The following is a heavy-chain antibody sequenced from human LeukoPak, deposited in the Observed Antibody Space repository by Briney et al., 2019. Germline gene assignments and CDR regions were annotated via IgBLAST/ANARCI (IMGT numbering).Heavy chain of an antibody. V-gene: IGHV4-39*01. CDR2: IYYSGT. J-gene: IGHJ4*02. Sequence: PSETLSLTCTFSGVSISSDGYYWGGVRQPPGKGLEWIGTIYYSGTYYNPSLKSRVTVSVDTSKNQFSLKLSSVTAADTAVYYCARIGGTRVFGDYWGQGILVTVSS. CDR3: ARIGGTRVFGDY. CDR1: GVSISSDGYY. D-gene: IGHD2-15*01.